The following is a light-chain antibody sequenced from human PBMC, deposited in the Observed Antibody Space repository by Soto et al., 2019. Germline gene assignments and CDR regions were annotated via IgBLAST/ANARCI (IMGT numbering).Light chain of an antibody. J-gene: IGLJ2*01. CDR3: ASYTTYNTVV. V-gene: IGLV2-14*01. CDR1: SSDVGGYNY. Sequence: QSALTQPASVSGSPGQSVSISCAGTSSDVGGYNYVSWYQQHPGKAPKLMISEVSNRPSGVSDRFSGSKSGNTASLTISWLQDEDDADYYCASYTTYNTVVFGGRTKVTVL. CDR2: EVS.